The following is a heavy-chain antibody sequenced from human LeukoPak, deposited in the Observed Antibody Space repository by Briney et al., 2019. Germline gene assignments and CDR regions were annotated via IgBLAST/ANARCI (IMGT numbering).Heavy chain of an antibody. Sequence: SETLSLTCTVSGVSISSYYWSWVRQPPGKGLEWVGDIYYSGSTNYNPSLKSRLTISVDPSKTQFSLKLSSVTAADPAVYYCARSGYSYGKNAFDIWGQGTMVTVSS. J-gene: IGHJ3*02. V-gene: IGHV4-59*01. CDR1: GVSISSYY. CDR2: IYYSGST. D-gene: IGHD5-18*01. CDR3: ARSGYSYGKNAFDI.